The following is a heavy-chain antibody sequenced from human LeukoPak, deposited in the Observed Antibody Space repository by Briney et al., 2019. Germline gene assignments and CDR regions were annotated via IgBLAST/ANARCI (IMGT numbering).Heavy chain of an antibody. D-gene: IGHD5-18*01. CDR3: ARQSRSGIQLRYFDY. CDR1: GGSISSSSYY. CDR2: IYYSGST. Sequence: PSETLSLTCTVSGGSISSSSYYWGWIRQPPGKGLEWIGSIYYSGSTYYNPSLKSRVTISVDTSKNQFSLKLSSVTAADTAVYYCARQSRSGIQLRYFDYWGQGTLVTVSS. J-gene: IGHJ4*02. V-gene: IGHV4-39*01.